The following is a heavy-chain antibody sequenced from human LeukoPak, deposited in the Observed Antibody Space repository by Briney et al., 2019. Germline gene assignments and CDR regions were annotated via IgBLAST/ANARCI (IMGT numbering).Heavy chain of an antibody. CDR1: GFTFSSYA. Sequence: GGSLRLSCAASGFTFSSYAMHWVRQAPGKGLEWVAVISYDKSHKYYADSVKGRFTISRDNSKNTLYLQMNSLRVEDTAVYYCAKITDGELRRFDYWGQGTRVTVSS. CDR2: ISYDKSHK. V-gene: IGHV3-30*04. J-gene: IGHJ4*02. CDR3: AKITDGELRRFDY. D-gene: IGHD1-26*01.